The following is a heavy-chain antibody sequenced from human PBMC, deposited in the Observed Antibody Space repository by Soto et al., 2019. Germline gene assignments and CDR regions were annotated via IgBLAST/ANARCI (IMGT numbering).Heavy chain of an antibody. CDR2: SHQSGST. CDR1: GVSISSHDW. V-gene: IGHV4-4*02. CDR3: ATRDNSKFY. D-gene: IGHD6-13*01. Sequence: QVQLQESGPGLVKPSGTLSLTCAVSGVSISSHDWWTWVRQPPGKGLEWIGESHQSGSTNYNSSLESRFTIEVDTSKTQFSLKLRSVTVADTAVYYCATRDNSKFYWGQGTLVTVSS. J-gene: IGHJ4*02.